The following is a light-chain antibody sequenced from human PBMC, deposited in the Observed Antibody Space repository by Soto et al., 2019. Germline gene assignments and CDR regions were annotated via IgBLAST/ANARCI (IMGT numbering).Light chain of an antibody. J-gene: IGKJ1*01. Sequence: EIVMTQSPATLSVSPGEGATLSCRASQSVSRNLAWYQQKLGQAPRLLIYDASTRSTGIPARFSGSGSGTEFPLTISSLQSEDFAVYYCQQYKNWPRTFGQGTKVEMK. CDR2: DAS. CDR3: QQYKNWPRT. V-gene: IGKV3-15*01. CDR1: QSVSRN.